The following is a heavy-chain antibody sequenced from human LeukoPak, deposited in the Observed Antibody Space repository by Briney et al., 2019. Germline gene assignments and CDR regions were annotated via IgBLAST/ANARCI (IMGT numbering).Heavy chain of an antibody. Sequence: SETLSLTCAVYGGSFSGYYWSWIRQPPGKGLEWIGEINHSGSTNYNPSLKSRVTISVDTSKNQFSLKLSSVTAADTAVYYCARDGGDGYNRYYFDYWGQGTLVTVSS. CDR3: ARDGGDGYNRYYFDY. D-gene: IGHD5-24*01. J-gene: IGHJ4*02. V-gene: IGHV4-34*01. CDR2: INHSGST. CDR1: GGSFSGYY.